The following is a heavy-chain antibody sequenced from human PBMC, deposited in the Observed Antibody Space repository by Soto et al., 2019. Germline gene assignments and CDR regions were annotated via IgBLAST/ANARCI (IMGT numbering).Heavy chain of an antibody. CDR3: AKDIAKGVGAFDL. V-gene: IGHV3-23*01. CDR2: VSASGRQT. D-gene: IGHD6-13*01. J-gene: IGHJ3*01. Sequence: QLLESGGGLVQPGGSLRLSCAAAAFSFSSYPMNWVRQAPGKGLEWISIVSASGRQTYYADSVKGRFTISSDNPKNTLYLEVNRLRDDDTAVYYCAKDIAKGVGAFDLWGHGKQVIVSS. CDR1: AFSFSSYP.